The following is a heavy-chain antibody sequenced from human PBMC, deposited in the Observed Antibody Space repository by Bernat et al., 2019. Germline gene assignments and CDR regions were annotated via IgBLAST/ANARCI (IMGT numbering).Heavy chain of an antibody. CDR1: GFTFSSYA. CDR3: AEDRI. J-gene: IGHJ3*02. V-gene: IGHV3-23*01. CDR2: ISGSDGST. Sequence: EVLLLESGGDLVQPGESLRLSCAASGFTFSSYAMSWVRQAPEKGLEWVSVISGSDGSTYYADSVKGRFTISRDNSKNTLYLQMNSLRVEDTAVYYCAEDRIWGQGTMVTVSS.